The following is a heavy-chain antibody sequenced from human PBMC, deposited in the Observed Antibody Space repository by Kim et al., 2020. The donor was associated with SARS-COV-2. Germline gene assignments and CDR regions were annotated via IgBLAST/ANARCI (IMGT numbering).Heavy chain of an antibody. J-gene: IGHJ5*02. V-gene: IGHV3-9*01. CDR3: AKAMASSSWPTNWFDP. Sequence: GGSLRLSCAASGFTFGDYAMHWVRQAPGKGLEWVSGISWNSGSIGYADSVKGRFTISRDNAKNSLYLQMNSLRAEDTALYYCAKAMASSSWPTNWFDPWGQGTLVTVSS. D-gene: IGHD6-13*01. CDR2: ISWNSGSI. CDR1: GFTFGDYA.